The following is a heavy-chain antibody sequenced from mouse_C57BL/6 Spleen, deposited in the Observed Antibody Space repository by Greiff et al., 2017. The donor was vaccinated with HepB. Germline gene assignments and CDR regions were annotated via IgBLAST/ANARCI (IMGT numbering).Heavy chain of an antibody. CDR2: INPNYGTT. D-gene: IGHD2-5*01. CDR3: ARAANYSNRYFDY. J-gene: IGHJ2*01. V-gene: IGHV1-39*01. CDR1: GYSFTDYN. Sequence: VQLQQSGPELVKPGASVKISCKASGYSFTDYNMNWVKQRNGKSLEWIGEINPNYGTTSYNQKFKGKATLTVDQSSSTAYMQLNRLTSEDSAVYYSARAANYSNRYFDYWGKGTTLTVSS.